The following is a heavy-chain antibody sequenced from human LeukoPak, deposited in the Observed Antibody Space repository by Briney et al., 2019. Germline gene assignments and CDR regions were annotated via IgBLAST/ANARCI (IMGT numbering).Heavy chain of an antibody. CDR3: AKSRPITMVRGIFDY. CDR1: GFTFSSCA. J-gene: IGHJ4*02. V-gene: IGHV3-23*01. D-gene: IGHD3-10*01. CDR2: ISGSGGIT. Sequence: PGGSLRLSCAASGFTFSSCAMNWVRQAPGKGLEWVSGISGSGGITHYADSVKGRFTISRDNSKNTLYLQMNSLRAEDTAVYYCAKSRPITMVRGIFDYWGQGTLVTVSS.